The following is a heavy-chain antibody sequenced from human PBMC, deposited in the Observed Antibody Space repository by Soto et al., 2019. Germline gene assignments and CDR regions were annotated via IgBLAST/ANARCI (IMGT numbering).Heavy chain of an antibody. Sequence: SVKVSCKASGVTFSSYAISWVRQAPGQGPEWMGGIIPIFGTANYAQKFQGRVTITADESTSTAYMELSSLRSEDTAVYYCARALAAADSWANWFDPWGQGTLVTVSS. CDR2: IIPIFGTA. D-gene: IGHD6-13*01. J-gene: IGHJ5*02. CDR3: ARALAAADSWANWFDP. CDR1: GVTFSSYA. V-gene: IGHV1-69*13.